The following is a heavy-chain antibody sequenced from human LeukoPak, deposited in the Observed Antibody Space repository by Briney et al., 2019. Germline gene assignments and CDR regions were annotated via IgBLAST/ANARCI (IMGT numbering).Heavy chain of an antibody. Sequence: TGGSLRLSCAASGFTFSSYAMSWIRQPPGKGLEWIGYIYYSGSTNYNPSLKSRVTISVDTSKNQFSLKLSSVTAADTAVYYCARRSEPYYYYGMDVWGQGTTVTVSS. J-gene: IGHJ6*02. V-gene: IGHV4-59*08. D-gene: IGHD1-26*01. CDR2: IYYSGST. CDR1: GFTFSSYA. CDR3: ARRSEPYYYYGMDV.